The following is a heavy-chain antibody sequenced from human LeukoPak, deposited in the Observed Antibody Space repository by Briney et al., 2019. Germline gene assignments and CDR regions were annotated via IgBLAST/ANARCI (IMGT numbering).Heavy chain of an antibody. V-gene: IGHV3-23*01. CDR3: AKPSIQDYRFYYYYYGMDV. Sequence: GGSLRLSCAASGFTFSSYAMSWVRQAPGKGLEWVSAISGSGGSTYYADSVKGRLTISRDNSKNTLYLQMNSLRAEDTAVYYCAKPSIQDYRFYYYYYGMDVWGQGTTVTVSS. D-gene: IGHD4-17*01. CDR1: GFTFSSYA. J-gene: IGHJ6*02. CDR2: ISGSGGST.